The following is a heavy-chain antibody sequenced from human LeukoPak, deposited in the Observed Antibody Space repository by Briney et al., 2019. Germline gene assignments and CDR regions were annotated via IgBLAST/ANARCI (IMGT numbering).Heavy chain of an antibody. Sequence: PSETLSLTCTVSGGSISSGGYYWSWIRQHPGKGLEWIWYIYYSGSTYYNPSLKSRVTISVDTSKNQFSLKLSSVTAADTAVYYCASLLNSSSWPRTYYFDYWGQGTLVTVSS. J-gene: IGHJ4*02. CDR3: ASLLNSSSWPRTYYFDY. D-gene: IGHD6-13*01. CDR1: GGSISSGGYY. V-gene: IGHV4-31*03. CDR2: IYYSGST.